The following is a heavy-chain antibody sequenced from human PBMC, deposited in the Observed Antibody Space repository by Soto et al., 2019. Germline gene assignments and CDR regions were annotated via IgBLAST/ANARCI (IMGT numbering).Heavy chain of an antibody. D-gene: IGHD3-10*01. Sequence: VQLVQSGAEVKKPGSSVKVSCKASGGIFSTYAISWLRQAPGQGLEWMGGIIPLFGTPNYAQRFQGRVTITADESTSTAYMELSRLRSEDTDVYYCARDRDDYGSGNYYNRVDFWGQGTLVTVSS. CDR1: GGIFSTYA. CDR3: ARDRDDYGSGNYYNRVDF. CDR2: IIPLFGTP. V-gene: IGHV1-69*01. J-gene: IGHJ4*02.